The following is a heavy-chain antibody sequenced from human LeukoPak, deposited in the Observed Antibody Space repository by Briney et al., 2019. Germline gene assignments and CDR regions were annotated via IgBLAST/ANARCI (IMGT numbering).Heavy chain of an antibody. CDR2: INHSGST. V-gene: IGHV4-34*01. CDR3: ARRSRYYDFWSGYYSRFDP. D-gene: IGHD3-3*01. J-gene: IGHJ5*02. CDR1: GGSFSGYY. Sequence: PSETLSLTCAVYGGSFSGYYWSWLRQPPGKGLEWIGEINHSGSTNYNPSLKSRVTISVDTSKNQFSLKLSSVTAADTAVYYCARRSRYYDFWSGYYSRFDPWGQGTLVTVSS.